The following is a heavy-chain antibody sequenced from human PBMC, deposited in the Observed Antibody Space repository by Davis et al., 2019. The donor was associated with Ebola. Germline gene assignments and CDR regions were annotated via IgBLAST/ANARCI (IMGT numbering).Heavy chain of an antibody. J-gene: IGHJ6*03. CDR3: ARSNWGWASSVANYYYYYMDV. CDR2: ISSSSSYI. Sequence: PGGSLRLSCAASGFTFSSYSMNWVRQAPGKGLEWVSSISSSSSYIYYADSVKGRFTISRDNAKNSLYLQMNSLRAEDTAVYYCARSNWGWASSVANYYYYYMDVWGKGTTVTVSS. CDR1: GFTFSSYS. D-gene: IGHD7-27*01. V-gene: IGHV3-21*01.